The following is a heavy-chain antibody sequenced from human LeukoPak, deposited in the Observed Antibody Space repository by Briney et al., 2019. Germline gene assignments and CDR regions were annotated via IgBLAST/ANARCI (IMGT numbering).Heavy chain of an antibody. J-gene: IGHJ4*02. CDR3: ARGLASSSYY. V-gene: IGHV4-34*01. CDR1: GGSFSGYY. CDR2: INHSGST. Sequence: PSETLSLTCAVYGGSFSGYYWSWIRQPLGKGLEWIGEINHSGSTNYNPSLKSRVTISVDTSKNQFSLKLSSVTAADTAVYYCARGLASSSYYWGQGTLVTVSS. D-gene: IGHD6-13*01.